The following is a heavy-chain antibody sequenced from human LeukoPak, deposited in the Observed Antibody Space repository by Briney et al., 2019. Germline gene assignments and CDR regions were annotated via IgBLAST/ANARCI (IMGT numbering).Heavy chain of an antibody. CDR2: IYYSART. D-gene: IGHD2-15*01. J-gene: IGHJ6*03. CDR1: GGSISSYY. Sequence: SETLSLTCTVSGGSISSYYWSWIRQPPGKGVEWVAYIYYSARTLYTPSLKSRVTISIDTSATQFSLKLSSVTAADTAVYYCARQVVVAATRDYYYYMDVWGKGTTVTVSS. V-gene: IGHV4-59*01. CDR3: ARQVVVAATRDYYYYMDV.